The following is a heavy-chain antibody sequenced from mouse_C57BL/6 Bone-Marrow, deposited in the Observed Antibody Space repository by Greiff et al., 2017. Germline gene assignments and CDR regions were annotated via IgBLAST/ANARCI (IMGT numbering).Heavy chain of an antibody. Sequence: QVQLKESGAELARPGASVKLSCKASGYTFTSYGISWVKQRTGQGLEWIGEIYPRSGNTYYNEKFKGKATLTADKSSSTAYMELRSLTSEDSAVYFCARRITTVVSYWGQGTTLTVSS. J-gene: IGHJ2*01. CDR2: IYPRSGNT. D-gene: IGHD1-1*01. CDR1: GYTFTSYG. V-gene: IGHV1-81*01. CDR3: ARRITTVVSY.